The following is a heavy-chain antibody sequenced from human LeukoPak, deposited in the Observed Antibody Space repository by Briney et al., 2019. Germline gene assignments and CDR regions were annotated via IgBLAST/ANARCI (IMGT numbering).Heavy chain of an antibody. J-gene: IGHJ4*02. CDR1: GFTFSSYA. D-gene: IGHD2-15*01. Sequence: GGSLRLSCAASGFTFSSYAMSWVRQAPGKGLGWVSAISGSGGSTYYADSVKGRFTISRDNSKNTLYLQMNSLRAEDTAVYYCAKDPGCSGGSCYLFDYWGQGTLVTVSS. V-gene: IGHV3-23*01. CDR3: AKDPGCSGGSCYLFDY. CDR2: ISGSGGST.